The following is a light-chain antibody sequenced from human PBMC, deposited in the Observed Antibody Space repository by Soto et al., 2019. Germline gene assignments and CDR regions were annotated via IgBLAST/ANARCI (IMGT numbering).Light chain of an antibody. CDR3: QQYNFWPPLT. Sequence: EIVMTQSPATLSGSPGERATLSCRASQSVNSNLAWYRQKPGQAPRLLISDASTRATGVPARFSGSGSGTEFTLTISSLQSEDSGIYYCQQYNFWPPLTFGGGTKVEI. CDR1: QSVNSN. J-gene: IGKJ4*01. CDR2: DAS. V-gene: IGKV3-15*01.